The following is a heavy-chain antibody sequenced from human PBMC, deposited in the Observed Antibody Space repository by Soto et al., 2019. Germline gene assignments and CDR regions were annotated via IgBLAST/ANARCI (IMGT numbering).Heavy chain of an antibody. D-gene: IGHD3-3*01. CDR2: IYYSGST. CDR3: ASFHPWSAYYPSPEDAFDI. J-gene: IGHJ3*02. V-gene: IGHV4-59*01. CDR1: GGSISSYY. Sequence: SETLSLTCTVSGGSISSYYWSWIRQPPGKGLEWIGYIYYSGSTNYNPSVKSRVTISVDTSKNQFSLKLSSVTAADTAVYYCASFHPWSAYYPSPEDAFDIWGQGTMVNVSS.